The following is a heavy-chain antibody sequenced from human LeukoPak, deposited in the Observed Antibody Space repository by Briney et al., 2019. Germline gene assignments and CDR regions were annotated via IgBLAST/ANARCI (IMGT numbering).Heavy chain of an antibody. D-gene: IGHD3-22*01. CDR2: INPNSGGT. CDR1: GYTFTSYY. V-gene: IGHV1-2*02. Sequence: ASVKVSCKASGYTFTSYYMHWVRQAPGQGLEWMGWINPNSGGTNYAQKFQGRVTMTRDTSISTAYMELSRLRSDDTAVYYCARGAFEAYYDSSGYNDWGQGTLVTVSS. CDR3: ARGAFEAYYDSSGYND. J-gene: IGHJ4*02.